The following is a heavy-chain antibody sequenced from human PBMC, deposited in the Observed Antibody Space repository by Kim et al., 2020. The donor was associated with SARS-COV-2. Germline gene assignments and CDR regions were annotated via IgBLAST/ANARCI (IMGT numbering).Heavy chain of an antibody. CDR3: ARRREPAAFSYGMDF. D-gene: IGHD2-2*01. J-gene: IGHJ6*02. Sequence: ASVKVSCKASGYTFTSYCISWVRQAPGQGLEWMGWISAYSGNTNYAQKLQGRVTMTTDTSTSTAYMELKSLRSDDTAVYYCARRREPAAFSYGMDFWGQGTPVTVSS. CDR1: GYTFTSYC. CDR2: ISAYSGNT. V-gene: IGHV1-18*01.